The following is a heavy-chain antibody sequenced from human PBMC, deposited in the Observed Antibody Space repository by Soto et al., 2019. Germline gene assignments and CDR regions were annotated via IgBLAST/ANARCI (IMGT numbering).Heavy chain of an antibody. D-gene: IGHD3-10*01. V-gene: IGHV1-69*01. CDR2: IIPIFGTA. CDR3: ARVYITMVRRVIIPHHNWFDP. J-gene: IGHJ5*02. Sequence: QVQLVQSGAEVKKPGSSVKVSCKASGGTFSSYAISWVRQAPGQGLEWMGGIIPIFGTANYAQKFQGRVTITADESTSTAYRELSSLRSEDTAVYYCARVYITMVRRVIIPHHNWFDPWGQGTLVTVSS. CDR1: GGTFSSYA.